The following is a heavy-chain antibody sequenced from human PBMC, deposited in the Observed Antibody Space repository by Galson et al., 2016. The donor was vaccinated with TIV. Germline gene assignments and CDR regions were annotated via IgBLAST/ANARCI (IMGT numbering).Heavy chain of an antibody. CDR1: GFTIGTYA. CDR3: AKEVSTVLYGIDL. V-gene: IGHV3-23*01. D-gene: IGHD5/OR15-5a*01. Sequence: SLRLSCAPSGFTIGTYAMSWVRQAPGKGLAWVSAISASGSHTFYAGSVKGRFTISRDNSRNTLYLQMNGLRPEDTAVYYCAKEVSTVLYGIDLWGQGTTVTVSS. CDR2: ISASGSHT. J-gene: IGHJ6*02.